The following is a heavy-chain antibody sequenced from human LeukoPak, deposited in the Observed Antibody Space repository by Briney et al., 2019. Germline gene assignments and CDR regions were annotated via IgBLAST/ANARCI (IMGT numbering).Heavy chain of an antibody. Sequence: SETLSLTCAVYGGSFSGYYWSWIRQPPGKGLEWIGEINHSGSTNYNPSLKSRVTISADTSKNQFSLKLSSVTAADTAVYYCVRDRELNYWGQGTLVTVSS. D-gene: IGHD1-26*01. CDR1: GGSFSGYY. CDR3: VRDRELNY. V-gene: IGHV4-34*01. J-gene: IGHJ4*02. CDR2: INHSGST.